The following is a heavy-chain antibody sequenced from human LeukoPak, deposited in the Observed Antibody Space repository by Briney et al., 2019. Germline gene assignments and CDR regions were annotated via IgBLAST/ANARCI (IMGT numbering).Heavy chain of an antibody. J-gene: IGHJ4*02. CDR3: ARVRYSGSYTGFDY. D-gene: IGHD1-26*01. V-gene: IGHV1-18*01. Sequence: ASVKVSCKASGYTFTSHGITWVRQAPGQGLEWVGWINAYHGHTNYVQNLQGRANMTTDTSTSTAYMELRSLRSDDTAVYYCARVRYSGSYTGFDYWGQGTLVTVSS. CDR2: INAYHGHT. CDR1: GYTFTSHG.